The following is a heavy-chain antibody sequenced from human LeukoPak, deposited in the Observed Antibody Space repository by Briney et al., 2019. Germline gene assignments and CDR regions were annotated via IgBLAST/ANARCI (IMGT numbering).Heavy chain of an antibody. D-gene: IGHD6-13*01. CDR1: GGSISSYY. CDR3: ATIAAGTGYFDY. V-gene: IGHV4-59*08. J-gene: IGHJ4*02. Sequence: SETLSLTCTVSGGSISSYYWSWIRQPPGKGLEWIGYIYYSGSTNYNPSLKSRVTISVDTSKNQFSLKLSSVTAADMAVYYCATIAAGTGYFDYWGQGTLVTVSS. CDR2: IYYSGST.